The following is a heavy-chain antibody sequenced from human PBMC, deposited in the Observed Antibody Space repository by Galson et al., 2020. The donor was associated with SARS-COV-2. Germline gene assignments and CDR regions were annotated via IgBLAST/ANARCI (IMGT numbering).Heavy chain of an antibody. CDR3: AKERRWGKIFGADAFDI. D-gene: IGHD3-3*01. Sequence: GGSLRLSCSASGFTLNNYAMSCVRQPPGNGLEWVSAIRGSADRSYYAESVKGRFTISRDNSNNTMNLQMNSLRADDTAVYYCAKERRWGKIFGADAFDIWCQGIVVTVSS. CDR2: IRGSADRS. CDR1: GFTLNNYA. V-gene: IGHV3-23*01. J-gene: IGHJ3*02.